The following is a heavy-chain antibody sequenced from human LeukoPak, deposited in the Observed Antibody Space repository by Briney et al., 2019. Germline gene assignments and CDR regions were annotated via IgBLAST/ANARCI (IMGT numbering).Heavy chain of an antibody. V-gene: IGHV4-34*01. Sequence: PSETLSLTCAVYGGSFSGYYWSWIRQPPGKGLEWIGEINHSGSTNYNPSLKSRVTISVDTSKNQFSLKLSSVTAADTAVYYCARRDILTGYFPYWGQGTLVTVSS. D-gene: IGHD3-9*01. CDR3: ARRDILTGYFPY. CDR2: INHSGST. CDR1: GGSFSGYY. J-gene: IGHJ4*02.